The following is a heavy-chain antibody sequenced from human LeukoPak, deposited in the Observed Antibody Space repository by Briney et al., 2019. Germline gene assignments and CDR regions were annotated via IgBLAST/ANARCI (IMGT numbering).Heavy chain of an antibody. Sequence: GATVKVSCKASGYTFTSYYMHWVRQAPGQGLEWMGIINPSGGSTSYAQEFQGRVTMTRDTSTSTVYMELSSLRSEDTAVYYCARDGSTRYCSSTSCYKHSYYGMDVWGQGTTVTVSS. V-gene: IGHV1-46*01. D-gene: IGHD2-2*02. J-gene: IGHJ6*02. CDR2: INPSGGST. CDR3: ARDGSTRYCSSTSCYKHSYYGMDV. CDR1: GYTFTSYY.